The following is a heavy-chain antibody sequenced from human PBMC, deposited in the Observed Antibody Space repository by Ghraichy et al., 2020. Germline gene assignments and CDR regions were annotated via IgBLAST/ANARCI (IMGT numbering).Heavy chain of an antibody. D-gene: IGHD6-19*01. CDR1: GGSISSYY. CDR3: ARLSSGWYLHYYYYMDV. CDR2: IYYSGST. J-gene: IGHJ6*03. Sequence: ETLSLTCTVSGGSISSYYWSWIRQPPGKGLEWIGYIYYSGSTNYNPSLKSRVTISVDTSKNQFSLKLSSVTAADTAVYYCARLSSGWYLHYYYYMDVWGKGTTVTVSS. V-gene: IGHV4-59*01.